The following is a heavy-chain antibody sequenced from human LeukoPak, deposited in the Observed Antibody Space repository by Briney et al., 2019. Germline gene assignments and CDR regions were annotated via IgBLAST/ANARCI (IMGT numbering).Heavy chain of an antibody. Sequence: GGSLRLSCAASGFTFSSYWMHWVRQAPGKGLVWVSRINSDGSTTSYADSVKGRFTISRDNAKNTLYLQMNSLRAEDTAVYYCARRSAAKDAFDIWGQGTMVTVSS. CDR2: INSDGSTT. CDR1: GFTFSSYW. V-gene: IGHV3-74*01. CDR3: ARRSAAKDAFDI. D-gene: IGHD6-25*01. J-gene: IGHJ3*02.